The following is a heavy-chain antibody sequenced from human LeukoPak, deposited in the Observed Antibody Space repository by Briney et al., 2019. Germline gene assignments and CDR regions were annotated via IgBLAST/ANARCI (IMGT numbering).Heavy chain of an antibody. Sequence: GGSLRLSCTASGFTFSSDAMSWVRQAPGKGLEWVSGMKGRFTISRDNSKNTLYLQMKSLRAEDTAVYYCARLVWLDRNFDYWGQGTLLTVSS. D-gene: IGHD6-19*01. CDR3: ARLVWLDRNFDY. CDR1: GFTFSSDA. V-gene: IGHV3-23*01. J-gene: IGHJ4*02.